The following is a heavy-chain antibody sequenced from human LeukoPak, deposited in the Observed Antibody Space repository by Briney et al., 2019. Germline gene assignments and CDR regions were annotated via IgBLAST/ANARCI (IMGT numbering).Heavy chain of an antibody. CDR3: ARDEGSSGWPLNWFDP. Sequence: ASVKVSCKASGYTFTSYYMHWVRQAPGQGLEWMGIINPSGGSTSYAQKFQGRVTMTRDMSTSTVYMELSSLRSEDTAVYYCARDEGSSGWPLNWFDPWGQGTLVTVSS. D-gene: IGHD6-19*01. V-gene: IGHV1-46*01. CDR1: GYTFTSYY. CDR2: INPSGGST. J-gene: IGHJ5*02.